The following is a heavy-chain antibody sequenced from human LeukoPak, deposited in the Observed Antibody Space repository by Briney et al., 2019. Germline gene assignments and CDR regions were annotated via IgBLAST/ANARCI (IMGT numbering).Heavy chain of an antibody. J-gene: IGHJ5*02. D-gene: IGHD6-13*01. Sequence: PSETLSLTCTVSGGSISSYYWSWIRQPPGKGLEGIGYIYYSGSTNYNPSLKSRVPISVDTSKNQFSLKLRSVTAAETAVYYSARADIAAAETVHWFDPWGQGTLVTVSS. V-gene: IGHV4-59*01. CDR1: GGSISSYY. CDR3: ARADIAAAETVHWFDP. CDR2: IYYSGST.